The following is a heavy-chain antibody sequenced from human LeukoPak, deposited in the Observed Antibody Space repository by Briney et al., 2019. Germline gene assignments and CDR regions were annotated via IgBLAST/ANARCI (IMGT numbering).Heavy chain of an antibody. CDR3: AKGDGDGVDY. CDR1: GVTFSSYD. J-gene: IGHJ4*02. V-gene: IGHV3-30-3*01. CDR2: ISFDGSNK. D-gene: IGHD4-17*01. Sequence: PWRSLRLSCAASGVTFSSYDMHWVRQAPAKGLDWGAVISFDGSNKYYADSVKGRFTISRDNSKNTLYLQMNSLRAEDTAVYYCAKGDGDGVDYRGQGTLVTVSS.